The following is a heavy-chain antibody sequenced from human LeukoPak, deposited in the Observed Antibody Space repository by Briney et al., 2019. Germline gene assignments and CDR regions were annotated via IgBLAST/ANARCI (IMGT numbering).Heavy chain of an antibody. CDR1: GFTVSSNY. D-gene: IGHD2-2*01. CDR2: IYSGGST. Sequence: GGSLRLSCAASGFTVSSNYMSWDRQAPGKGLEWVSVIYSGGSTYYADSVKGRFTISRDNSKNTLYLQMNSLRAEDTAVYYCARDQNYCSSTSCYFFYWGQGTLVTVSS. V-gene: IGHV3-66*01. CDR3: ARDQNYCSSTSCYFFY. J-gene: IGHJ4*02.